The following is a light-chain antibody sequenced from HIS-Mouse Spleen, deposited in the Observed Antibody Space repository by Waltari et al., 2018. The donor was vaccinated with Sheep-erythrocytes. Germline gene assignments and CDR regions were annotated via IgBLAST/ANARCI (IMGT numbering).Light chain of an antibody. CDR2: WAS. J-gene: IGKJ4*01. V-gene: IGKV4-1*01. CDR1: QSVLYSSNNKNY. CDR3: QQYYSTLT. Sequence: DIVMTQSTDSLAVSLGERATINCKASQSVLYSSNNKNYLAWYQQKPRQPPKLLIYWASTRESGVPDRFSGSGSGTDFTLTISSLQAEDVAVYYCQQYYSTLTFGGGTKVEIK.